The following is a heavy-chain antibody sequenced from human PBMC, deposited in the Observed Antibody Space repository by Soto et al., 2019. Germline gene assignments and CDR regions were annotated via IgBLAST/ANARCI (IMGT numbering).Heavy chain of an antibody. CDR1: GDSVSNNA. Sequence: SQTLSLTCAISGDSVSNNAWNWIRQSPSRGLERLGRTYYRSKWITEYAASVKSRIIITADTSSNQVSLQLSSVTPDDTAVYYCARRRTGVGLDYWGQGTLVTVSS. J-gene: IGHJ4*02. V-gene: IGHV6-1*01. CDR2: TYYRSKWIT. D-gene: IGHD1-26*01. CDR3: ARRRTGVGLDY.